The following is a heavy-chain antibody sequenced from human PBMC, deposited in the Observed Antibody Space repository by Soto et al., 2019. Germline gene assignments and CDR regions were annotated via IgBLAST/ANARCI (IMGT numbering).Heavy chain of an antibody. Sequence: SETLSLTCAVYGGSFSGYYWSWIRQPPGKGLEWIGEINHSGSTNYNPSLKSRVTISVDTSKNQFSLKLSSVTAADTAVYYCARASYGDSNSISWGQGTLVTVSS. V-gene: IGHV4-34*01. J-gene: IGHJ5*02. CDR2: INHSGST. D-gene: IGHD4-17*01. CDR3: ARASYGDSNSIS. CDR1: GGSFSGYY.